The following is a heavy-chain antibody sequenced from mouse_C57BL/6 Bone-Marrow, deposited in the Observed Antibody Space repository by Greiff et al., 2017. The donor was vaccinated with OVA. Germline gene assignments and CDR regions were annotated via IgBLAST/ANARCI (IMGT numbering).Heavy chain of an antibody. J-gene: IGHJ3*01. Sequence: EVKLQESGGGLVQPGGSLKLSCAASGIDFSRYWMSWVRRAPGKGLEWIGEINPDSSTINYAPSLKDKFIISRDNAKNTLYLQMRKGRSEDTALYYCAGLNYDPPAWFAYWGQGTLVTVSA. CDR1: GIDFSRYW. D-gene: IGHD2-4*01. CDR3: AGLNYDPPAWFAY. V-gene: IGHV4-1*01. CDR2: INPDSSTI.